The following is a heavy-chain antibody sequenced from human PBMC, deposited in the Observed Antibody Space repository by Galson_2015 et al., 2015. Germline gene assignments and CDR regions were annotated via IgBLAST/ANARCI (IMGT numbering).Heavy chain of an antibody. D-gene: IGHD1-26*01. V-gene: IGHV3-23*01. CDR2: INGSGGRT. Sequence: SLRLSCAASGFTFSSYAMTWVRQAPGKGLEWVSDINGSGGRTSYAGSVRGRFTISRDNSKNTLDLQMNSLRVEDTAIYYCAKDRSSQGATSLDSWFDSWGQGTLVTVSS. J-gene: IGHJ5*01. CDR3: AKDRSSQGATSLDSWFDS. CDR1: GFTFSSYA.